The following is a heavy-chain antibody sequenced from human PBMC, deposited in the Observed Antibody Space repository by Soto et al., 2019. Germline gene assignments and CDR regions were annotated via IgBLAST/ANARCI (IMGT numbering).Heavy chain of an antibody. CDR1: GGSISSGGYY. D-gene: IGHD3-22*01. CDR3: ASATYYYDSSGYSDRVLDY. J-gene: IGHJ4*02. V-gene: IGHV4-31*03. CDR2: IYYSGNT. Sequence: QVQLQESGPGLVKPSQTLSLTCTVSGGSISSGGYYWSWIRQHPGKGLEWIGYIYYSGNTYYNPSLKSRVTISEETSKNQFSLKLSSVTAADTAVYYCASATYYYDSSGYSDRVLDYWGQGTLVTVSS.